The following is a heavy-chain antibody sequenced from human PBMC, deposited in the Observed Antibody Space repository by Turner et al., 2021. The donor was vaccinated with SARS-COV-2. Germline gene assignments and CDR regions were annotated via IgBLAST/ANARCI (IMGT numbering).Heavy chain of an antibody. CDR3: VGAFLGN. CDR1: GFTFANAW. V-gene: IGHV3-15*04. J-gene: IGHJ4*02. Sequence: EVQLVESGGDLVKPGGSLRLSSASSGFTFANAWMRWVRQAPGKGLEWVGHMASNTDGGATYYAAPVKGRFTISRDDSKTTLFLQMTSLKAEDTAVYYCVGAFLGNWGQGTLVTVSS. D-gene: IGHD3-16*01. CDR2: MASNTDGGAT.